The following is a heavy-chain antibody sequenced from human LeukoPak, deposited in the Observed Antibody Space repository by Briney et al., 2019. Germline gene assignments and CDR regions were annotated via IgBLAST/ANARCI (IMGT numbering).Heavy chain of an antibody. V-gene: IGHV3-30*18. CDR3: AKDQGYSGIEVVTAIAY. J-gene: IGHJ4*02. CDR2: ISYDGSNK. CDR1: GFTFSSYG. Sequence: GGSLRLSCADSGFTFSSYGMQWVRQAPGKGLEWVVVISYDGSNKYYADSVKGRFTISRDNSKNTLYLQMNSLRAEDTAVYYCAKDQGYSGIEVVTAIAYWGQCTLVTVSS. D-gene: IGHD2-21*02.